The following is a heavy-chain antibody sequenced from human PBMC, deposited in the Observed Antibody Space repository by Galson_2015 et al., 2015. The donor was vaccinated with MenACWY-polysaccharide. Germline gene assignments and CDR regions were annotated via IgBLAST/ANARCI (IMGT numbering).Heavy chain of an antibody. CDR2: ILYDGSNK. V-gene: IGHV3-30*18. D-gene: IGHD1-26*01. CDR1: GFTFSSYG. J-gene: IGHJ4*02. CDR3: AKDLPLWGAPDFDY. Sequence: SLRLSCAASGFTFSSYGMHWVRQAPGKGLEWVAVILYDGSNKYYAVSVKGRFTISRDNSKNTVHLQMNSLRDEDTAVYYCAKDLPLWGAPDFDYWGQGALVTVSS.